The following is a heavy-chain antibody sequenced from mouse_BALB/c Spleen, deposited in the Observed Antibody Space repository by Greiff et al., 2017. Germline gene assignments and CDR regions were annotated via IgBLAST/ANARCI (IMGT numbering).Heavy chain of an antibody. Sequence: QVQLQQSGAELVKPGASVKLSCKASGYTFTSYYMYWVKQRPGQGLEWIGEINPSNGGTNFNEKFKSKATLTVDKSASTAYMQLSSLTSEDSAVYYCTSYGNFYWGQGTTLTVSS. D-gene: IGHD2-1*01. CDR3: TSYGNFY. V-gene: IGHV1S81*02. CDR2: INPSNGGT. CDR1: GYTFTSYY. J-gene: IGHJ2*01.